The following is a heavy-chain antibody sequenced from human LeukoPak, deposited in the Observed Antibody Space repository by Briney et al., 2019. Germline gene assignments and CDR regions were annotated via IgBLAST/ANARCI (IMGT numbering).Heavy chain of an antibody. V-gene: IGHV4-34*01. CDR3: ASHSGGWYRFHY. CDR2: INHSGST. D-gene: IGHD6-19*01. CDR1: GGSFSGYY. J-gene: IGHJ4*02. Sequence: PSETLSLTCAVYGGSFSGYYWSWIRQPPGKGLEWIGEINHSGSTNYNPSLKSRVTISVDTSKNQFSLKLSSVTAADTAVYYCASHSGGWYRFHYWGQGTLVTVSS.